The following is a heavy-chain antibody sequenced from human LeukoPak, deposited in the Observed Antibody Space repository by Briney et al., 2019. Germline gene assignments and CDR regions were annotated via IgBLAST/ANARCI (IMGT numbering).Heavy chain of an antibody. V-gene: IGHV4-59*01. CDR2: IYYSGST. CDR1: GGSISSYY. J-gene: IGHJ4*02. CDR3: ARGGYYDILTVDY. D-gene: IGHD3-9*01. Sequence: SETLSLTCTVSGGSISSYYWSWIRQPPGKGLEWIGYIYYSGSTNYNPSLKSRVTISVDTSKSQFSLKLSSVTAADTAVYYCARGGYYDILTVDYWGQGTLVTVSS.